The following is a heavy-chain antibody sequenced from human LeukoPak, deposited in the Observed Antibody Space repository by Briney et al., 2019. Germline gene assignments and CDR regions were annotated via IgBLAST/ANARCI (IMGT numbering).Heavy chain of an antibody. D-gene: IGHD5-18*01. CDR3: ARDSRYSSAYYGMDV. J-gene: IGHJ6*04. V-gene: IGHV3-48*03. CDR2: IRSGGGTI. Sequence: PGGSLRLSCAASGFTFSSYEMNWVRQAPGKGLEWVSYIRSGGGTINYADSVKGRFTISRGNAKNSLYLLMNSLRAEDTAVYYCARDSRYSSAYYGMDVWGKGTTVTVSS. CDR1: GFTFSSYE.